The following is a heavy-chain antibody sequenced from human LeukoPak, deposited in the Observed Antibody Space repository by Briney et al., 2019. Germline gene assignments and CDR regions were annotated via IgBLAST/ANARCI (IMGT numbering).Heavy chain of an antibody. V-gene: IGHV4-61*02. CDR2: IYTSGST. J-gene: IGHJ4*02. CDR1: GGSISSGSYY. Sequence: SETLSLTCTVSGGSISSGSYYWSWIRQPAGKGLEWIGRIYTSGSTNYNPSLKSRVTISVDTSKNQFSLKLSSVTAADTAAYYCARELELRYWGQGTLVTVSS. D-gene: IGHD1-7*01. CDR3: ARELELRY.